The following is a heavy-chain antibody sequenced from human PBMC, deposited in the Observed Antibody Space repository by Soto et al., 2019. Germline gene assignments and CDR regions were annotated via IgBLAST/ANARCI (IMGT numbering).Heavy chain of an antibody. CDR3: TARIAAAGTAYYYYGMEV. J-gene: IGHJ6*02. D-gene: IGHD6-13*01. CDR1: GFTFSNAW. CDR2: IKSKTDGGTA. Sequence: GGSLRLCCAASGFTFSNAWMDWVRQAPGKGLEWVGRIKSKTDGGTADYAAPVKGRFTISRDDSKNTLYLQMNSLKTENTDVYYCTARIAAAGTAYYYYGMEVWGQGTTVTVS. V-gene: IGHV3-15*07.